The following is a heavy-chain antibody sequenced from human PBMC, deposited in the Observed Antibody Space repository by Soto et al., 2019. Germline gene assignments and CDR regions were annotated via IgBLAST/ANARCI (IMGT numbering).Heavy chain of an antibody. J-gene: IGHJ4*02. CDR1: GFTFSSYG. Sequence: QVQLVESGGGVVQPGRSLRLSCAASGFTFSSYGMHWVRQAPGKGLEWVAVIWYDGSNKYYADSVKGRFTISRDNSKNTLYLKIKSLRAEDTAMYYCGREEGNYIAAELRDYWGQGPLVTVSS. CDR3: GREEGNYIAAELRDY. V-gene: IGHV3-33*01. CDR2: IWYDGSNK. D-gene: IGHD6-13*01.